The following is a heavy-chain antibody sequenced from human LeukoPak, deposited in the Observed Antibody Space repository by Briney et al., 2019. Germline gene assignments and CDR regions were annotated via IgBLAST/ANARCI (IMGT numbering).Heavy chain of an antibody. CDR3: ARGYCSGGSCYSFASAEYFQN. Sequence: ASVKVSCKASGYTFTSYYMHWVRQAPGQGLEWMGIINPSGGSTSYAQKFQGRVTMTRDTSTSTVYMELSSVTAADTALYYCARGYCSGGSCYSFASAEYFQNWGQGTLVTVSS. J-gene: IGHJ1*01. D-gene: IGHD2-15*01. CDR2: INPSGGST. CDR1: GYTFTSYY. V-gene: IGHV1-46*01.